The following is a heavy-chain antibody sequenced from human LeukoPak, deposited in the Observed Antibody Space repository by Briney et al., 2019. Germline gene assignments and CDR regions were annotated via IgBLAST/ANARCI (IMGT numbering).Heavy chain of an antibody. CDR2: IIPIFGTA. V-gene: IGHV1-69*13. D-gene: IGHD2-15*01. CDR1: GGTFSSYA. Sequence: SVKVSCKASGGTFSSYAISWVRQAPGQGLEWMGGIIPIFGTANYAQKFQGRVTITADESTSTAYMELSSLRSEDTAVYYCARGYCSGGSCYPADYWGQGTLVTVSS. CDR3: ARGYCSGGSCYPADY. J-gene: IGHJ4*02.